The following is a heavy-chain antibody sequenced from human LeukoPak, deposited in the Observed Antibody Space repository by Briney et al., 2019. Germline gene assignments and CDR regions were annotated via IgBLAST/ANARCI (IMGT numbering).Heavy chain of an antibody. CDR2: ISASGGST. Sequence: PGGSLRLSCAASGFTFSSHPMSWVRQAPGKGLEWVSAISASGGSTYYVDSVKGRFTISRDNPQNTLYLQMYGLRAEDTAVYYCAKDRRACSSSSCYYRFDYWGQGTLVTVSS. D-gene: IGHD2-2*01. CDR1: GFTFSSHP. CDR3: AKDRRACSSSSCYYRFDY. J-gene: IGHJ4*02. V-gene: IGHV3-23*01.